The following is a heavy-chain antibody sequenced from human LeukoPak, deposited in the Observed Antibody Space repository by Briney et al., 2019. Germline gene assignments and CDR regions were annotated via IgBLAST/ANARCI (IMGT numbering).Heavy chain of an antibody. J-gene: IGHJ4*02. D-gene: IGHD6-19*01. CDR2: ISAYNGNT. CDR3: ARDKYSSGPGDFDY. V-gene: IGHV1-18*01. CDR1: GYTFTSYG. Sequence: ASVKVSCKASGYTFTSYGISWVRQAPGQGLEWMGWISAYNGNTNYAQKLQGRVTMTTDTSTSTAYMELRSLRSDDTAVYYCARDKYSSGPGDFDYWGQGTLVTVSS.